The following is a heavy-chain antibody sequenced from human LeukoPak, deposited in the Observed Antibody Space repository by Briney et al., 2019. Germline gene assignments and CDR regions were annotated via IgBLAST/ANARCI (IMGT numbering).Heavy chain of an antibody. CDR3: ARDHSEWLPWLDY. CDR2: ISSSSSYI. Sequence: GGSLRLSCAVSGFTFSSYSMNWVRQAPGKGLKWVSSISSSSSYIYYADSVKGRFTISRDNAKNSLYLQMNSLRAEDTAVYYCARDHSEWLPWLDYWGQGTLVTVSS. D-gene: IGHD3-3*01. V-gene: IGHV3-21*01. CDR1: GFTFSSYS. J-gene: IGHJ4*02.